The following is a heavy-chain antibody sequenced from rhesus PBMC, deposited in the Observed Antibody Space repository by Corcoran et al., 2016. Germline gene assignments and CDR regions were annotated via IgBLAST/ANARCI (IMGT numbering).Heavy chain of an antibody. J-gene: IGHJ4*01. Sequence: QVQLQESGPGLVKPSETLSLTCAVSGYSISSGYGWGWIRQPPGKGLEWIGQIYGGSGSPYYRPSLKGRVTVSNDPSKNQFSLEQGSVTAADTAVYYCAGGSYYYSGGYNYWGQGVLVTVSS. D-gene: IGHD3-16*01. CDR1: GYSISSGYG. CDR2: IYGGSGSP. V-gene: IGHV4-127*01. CDR3: AGGSYYYSGGYNY.